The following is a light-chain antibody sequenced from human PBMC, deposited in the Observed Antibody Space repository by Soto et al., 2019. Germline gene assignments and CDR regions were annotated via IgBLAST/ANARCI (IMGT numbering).Light chain of an antibody. J-gene: IGKJ2*01. CDR2: GVS. CDR3: QQYSDWPPAYT. CDR1: QSVGSK. V-gene: IGKV3-15*01. Sequence: EIVMTQSPATLSVSPGEGATLSCRASQSVGSKLAWYQQKPGQAPRLLIFGVSTRANGVPARFSGSGSGTDFSLTISSLESEDFAVYYCQQYSDWPPAYTFGQGTQLEIK.